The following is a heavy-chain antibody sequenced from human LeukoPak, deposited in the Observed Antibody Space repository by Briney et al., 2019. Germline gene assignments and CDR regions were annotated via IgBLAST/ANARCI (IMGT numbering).Heavy chain of an antibody. Sequence: GGSLRLSCAASGFTFTNYWMSWVRQAPEKGLEWVANIKQDEREKFYVDSVKGRFTISRDNAKNSMYLQLNSLRAEDTAVYYCARDAWRDRYFDYWGQGILVTVSS. D-gene: IGHD1-1*01. CDR1: GFTFTNYW. CDR2: IKQDEREK. CDR3: ARDAWRDRYFDY. J-gene: IGHJ4*02. V-gene: IGHV3-7*01.